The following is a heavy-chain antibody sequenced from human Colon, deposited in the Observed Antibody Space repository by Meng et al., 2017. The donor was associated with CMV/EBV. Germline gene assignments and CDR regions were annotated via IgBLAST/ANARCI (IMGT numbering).Heavy chain of an antibody. CDR3: ARGWELGS. V-gene: IGHV6-1*01. Sequence: QVPLQRPGPGPVKPSPTLPLTCATSGDSVSRDIAAWNWIRQSPSRCLEWLGRTYYRSQWYFDYEVSVIGRITINADTSKNEFSLQLRSVTPDDTVVYYCARGWELGSWGQGTLVTVSS. J-gene: IGHJ4*02. D-gene: IGHD1-26*01. CDR2: TYYRSQWYF. CDR1: GDSVSRDIAA.